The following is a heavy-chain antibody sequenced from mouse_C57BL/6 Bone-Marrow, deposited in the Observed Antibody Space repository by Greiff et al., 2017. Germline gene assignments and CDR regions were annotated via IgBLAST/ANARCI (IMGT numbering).Heavy chain of an antibody. CDR1: GFNIKDDY. V-gene: IGHV14-4*01. Sequence: EVQLQQSGAELVRPGASVKLSCTASGFNIKDDYMHWVKQRPEQGLEWIGWIDPENGDTEYASKFQGKATITADTSSNTAYLQLSSLTSEDTAVXYCTTTDYFDYWGQGTTLTVSS. CDR3: TTTDYFDY. J-gene: IGHJ2*01. CDR2: IDPENGDT. D-gene: IGHD1-1*01.